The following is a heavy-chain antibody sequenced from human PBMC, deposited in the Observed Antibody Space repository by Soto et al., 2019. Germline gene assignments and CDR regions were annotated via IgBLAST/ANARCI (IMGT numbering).Heavy chain of an antibody. CDR3: ARHGGIVTEFGELFSFDP. Sequence: QLLESGPGLAKPSETLSLTCTVSGGSISSSSYYWGWIRQPPGKGLEWIGSIYYSGSTYYNPSLKSRVTISVDTSKNQFSLKLSSVTAADTAVYYCARHGGIVTEFGELFSFDPWGQGTLVTVSS. J-gene: IGHJ5*02. D-gene: IGHD3-10*01. V-gene: IGHV4-39*01. CDR2: IYYSGST. CDR1: GGSISSSSYY.